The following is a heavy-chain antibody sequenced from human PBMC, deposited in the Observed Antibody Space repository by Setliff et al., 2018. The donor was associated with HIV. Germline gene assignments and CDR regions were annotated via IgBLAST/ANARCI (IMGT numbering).Heavy chain of an antibody. CDR2: IYHSGTT. CDR3: ARQVGSQYSYWAYYFDS. V-gene: IGHV4-38-2*01. CDR1: GYAITSGFY. Sequence: KPSETLSLTCAVSGYAITSGFYWGWIRQPPGKGLEWIGSIYHSGTTNYNSSLKSRVTISVDTSTNRFSLKLNSVTAADTAIYYCARQVGSQYSYWAYYFDSWGQGALVTVSS. D-gene: IGHD5-18*01. J-gene: IGHJ4*02.